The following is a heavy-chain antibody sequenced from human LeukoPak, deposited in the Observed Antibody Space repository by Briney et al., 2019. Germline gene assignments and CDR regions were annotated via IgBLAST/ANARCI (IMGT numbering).Heavy chain of an antibody. V-gene: IGHV4-39*01. CDR2: IYYSGST. D-gene: IGHD5-24*01. CDR1: GGSISSSNYY. J-gene: IGHJ5*02. Sequence: SETLSLTCTVSGGSISSSNYYWGCTRQPPGKGRGWIGSIYYSGSTYYNPSLKSRVTISIDTSKNQFSLKLSSVTAADTAVYYCAGPSKQLTSWGQGTLVTVSS. CDR3: AGPSKQLTS.